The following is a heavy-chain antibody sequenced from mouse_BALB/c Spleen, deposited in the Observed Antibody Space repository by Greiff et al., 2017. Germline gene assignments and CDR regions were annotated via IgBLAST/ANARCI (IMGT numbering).Heavy chain of an antibody. CDR3: ARDSFYAMDY. J-gene: IGHJ4*01. Sequence: DVQLQESGGGLVQPGGSLRLSCATSGFTFTDYYMSWVRQPPGKALEWLGFIRNKANGYTTEYSASVKGRFTISRDNSQSILYLQMNTLRAEDSATYYCARDSFYAMDYWGQGTSVTVSS. CDR1: GFTFTDYY. V-gene: IGHV7-3*02. CDR2: IRNKANGYTT.